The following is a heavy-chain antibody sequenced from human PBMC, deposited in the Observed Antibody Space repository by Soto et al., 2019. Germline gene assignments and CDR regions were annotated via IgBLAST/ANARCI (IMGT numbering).Heavy chain of an antibody. D-gene: IGHD3-10*01. J-gene: IGHJ6*02. CDR3: ASSSVYGMDV. V-gene: IGHV4-30-4*01. CDR2: IYYSGNT. CDR1: GGSISCGYYY. Sequence: SETLSLTCSVSGGSISCGYYYWSWFRQPPRKGREWIGNIYYSGNTYYNPSIKSRLIISIDTSKNQFSLKVVSVTAADAAVYYWASSSVYGMDVWGQGTTVTVSS.